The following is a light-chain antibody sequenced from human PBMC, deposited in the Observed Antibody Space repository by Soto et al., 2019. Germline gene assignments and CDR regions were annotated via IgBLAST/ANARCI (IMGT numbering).Light chain of an antibody. CDR3: QSYNDWPFA. J-gene: IGKJ2*01. Sequence: DIVLTQSPATLSVSPGDTVTLSCRASESLFGFLAWYQQKPGQAPRLLMYGVSTRATGIPARFSGGGSATDFTLTMSSLHSEDSAFYFCQSYNDWPFASGLGTRLEI. CDR1: ESLFGF. CDR2: GVS. V-gene: IGKV3-15*01.